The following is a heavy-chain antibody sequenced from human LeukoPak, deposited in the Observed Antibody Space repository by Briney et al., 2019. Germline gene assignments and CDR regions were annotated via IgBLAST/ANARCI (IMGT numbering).Heavy chain of an antibody. Sequence: KPSETLSLTCTVSGGSISSGSYYWSWIRQPAGKGLEWIGRIYTSGSTNYSPSLKSRVTISVDTSKNQFSLKLSSVTAADTAVYYCARRPAYYDFWSRSDAFDIWAKGQWSPSLQ. CDR3: ARRPAYYDFWSRSDAFDI. CDR2: IYTSGST. CDR1: GGSISSGSYY. D-gene: IGHD3-3*01. J-gene: IGHJ3*02. V-gene: IGHV4-61*02.